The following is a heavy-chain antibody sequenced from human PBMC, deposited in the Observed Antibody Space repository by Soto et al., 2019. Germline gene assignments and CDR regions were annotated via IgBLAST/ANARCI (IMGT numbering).Heavy chain of an antibody. CDR3: VRGQSVLYLDL. CDR2: INPNSGGT. CDR1: GYTFTGYY. V-gene: IGHV1-2*02. J-gene: IGHJ1*01. Sequence: ASVKVSCKASGYTFTGYYMHWVRQAPGQGLEWMGWINPNSGGTNYAQKFQGRVTMTRDTSISTAYMDLNRLNFDDSAIYYCVRGQSVLYLDLWGRGTQVTVSS. D-gene: IGHD1-20*01.